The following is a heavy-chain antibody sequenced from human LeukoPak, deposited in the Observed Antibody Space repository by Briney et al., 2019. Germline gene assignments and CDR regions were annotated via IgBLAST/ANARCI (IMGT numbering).Heavy chain of an antibody. CDR1: GYSFTSYW. CDR2: IYPGDSDT. J-gene: IGHJ4*02. D-gene: IGHD3-22*01. Sequence: GESLKISCMGSGYSFTSYWIGWVRQMPGKGLEWMGIIYPGDSDTRYSPSFQGQVTISADKSISTAYLQWSSLKASDTAMYYCASTVGSSGYYYGYWGQGTLVTVSS. CDR3: ASTVGSSGYYYGY. V-gene: IGHV5-51*01.